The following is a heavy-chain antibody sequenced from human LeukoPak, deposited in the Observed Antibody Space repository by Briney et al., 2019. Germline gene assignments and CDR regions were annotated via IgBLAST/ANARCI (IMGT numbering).Heavy chain of an antibody. CDR1: GGSISSGGYY. CDR3: ARDRGVQYYRI. CDR2: IYYSGST. Sequence: PSETLSLTCTVSGGSISSGGYYWSWIRQHPGKGLEWIGYIYYSGSTYYNPSLKSRVTISVDTSKNQFSLELSSVTAADTAVYYCARDRGVQYYRIWGQGTMVTVSS. V-gene: IGHV4-31*03. J-gene: IGHJ3*02. D-gene: IGHD1-26*01.